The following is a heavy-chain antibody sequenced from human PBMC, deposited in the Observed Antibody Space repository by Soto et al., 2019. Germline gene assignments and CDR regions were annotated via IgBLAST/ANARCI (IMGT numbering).Heavy chain of an antibody. CDR2: SSPRGDTI. V-gene: IGHV3-48*02. J-gene: IGHJ4*02. CDR1: GFSLANYP. D-gene: IGHD6-19*01. Sequence: GGSLRLSCVASGFSLANYPMNWVRQTPGKGLEWISYSSPRGDTIYYADSVEGRFTISRDNARNSLSLHMSRLRDEDSALYYCAKGPHTNVGWPYYFESWGQGVPVTVSS. CDR3: AKGPHTNVGWPYYFES.